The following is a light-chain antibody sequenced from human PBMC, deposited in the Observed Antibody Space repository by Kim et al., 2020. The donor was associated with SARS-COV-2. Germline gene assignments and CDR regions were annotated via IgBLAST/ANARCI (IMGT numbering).Light chain of an antibody. J-gene: IGLJ2*01. CDR2: LNSDGSH. V-gene: IGLV4-69*01. Sequence: SVKLPCTLSSGHSSYAIAWHQQQAEKGPRYLMKLNSDGSHSKGDGIPDRFSGSSSGAERYLTISSLQSEDEADYYCQTWGTGTVVFGGGTQLTVL. CDR3: QTWGTGTVV. CDR1: SGHSSYA.